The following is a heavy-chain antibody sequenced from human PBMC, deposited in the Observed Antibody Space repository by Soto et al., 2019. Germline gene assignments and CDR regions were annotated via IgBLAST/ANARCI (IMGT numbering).Heavy chain of an antibody. CDR2: ISAYNGNT. V-gene: IGHV1-18*01. Sequence: ASVKVSCKASGYTFTSYHINWVRQAPGQGLEWMGWISAYNGNTNYAQKLQGRVTMTTDTSTSTAYMELRSLRSDDTAVYYCARVLLWFGEFVTHHPPYFDYWGKGTLVTVSS. J-gene: IGHJ4*02. D-gene: IGHD3-10*01. CDR3: ARVLLWFGEFVTHHPPYFDY. CDR1: GYTFTSYH.